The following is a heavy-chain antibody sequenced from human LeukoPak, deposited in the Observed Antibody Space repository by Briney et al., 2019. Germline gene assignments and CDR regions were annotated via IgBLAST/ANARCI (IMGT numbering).Heavy chain of an antibody. CDR2: ISSDGNIK. D-gene: IGHD2-2*01. Sequence: PGGSLRLSCAASGFTFNTYSIHWVRQAPGKGLEWVAIISSDGNIKYYSDSVQGRFTISRDNSRNTLYLQMSYLRAEDTAVYYCAKGAQSSTRWNAFDIWGQGTMVTVSS. J-gene: IGHJ3*02. V-gene: IGHV3-30-3*01. CDR3: AKGAQSSTRWNAFDI. CDR1: GFTFNTYS.